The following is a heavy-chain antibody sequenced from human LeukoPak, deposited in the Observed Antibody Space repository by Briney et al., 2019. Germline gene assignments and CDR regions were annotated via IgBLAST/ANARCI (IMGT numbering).Heavy chain of an antibody. CDR2: IKPNSGET. J-gene: IGHJ6*02. Sequence: ASVKVSCKASGYTFSGYCLHWVRQAPGQGPEWMGWIKPNSGETKLAQNFRGRVTMTRDTSSSTAYMDISSLRSDDTAVYYCARENEGWLLHYYGVDVWGQGTTVTVPS. CDR3: ARENEGWLLHYYGVDV. D-gene: IGHD6-19*01. CDR1: GYTFSGYC. V-gene: IGHV1-2*02.